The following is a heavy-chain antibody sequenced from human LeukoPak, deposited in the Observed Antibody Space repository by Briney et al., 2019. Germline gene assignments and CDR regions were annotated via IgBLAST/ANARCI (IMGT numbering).Heavy chain of an antibody. V-gene: IGHV1-8*01. J-gene: IGHJ4*02. CDR2: MNPSSGNT. CDR1: VYTFTSYD. Sequence: ASVNVSCKASVYTFTSYDIYWVRQATGQGLEWMGWMNPSSGNTGYAQKFQGRVTMTRSTSINTAYMELNSLTSENTAVYYCARSSVGARRRIDYWGQGSLVTASS. D-gene: IGHD1-26*01. CDR3: ARSSVGARRRIDY.